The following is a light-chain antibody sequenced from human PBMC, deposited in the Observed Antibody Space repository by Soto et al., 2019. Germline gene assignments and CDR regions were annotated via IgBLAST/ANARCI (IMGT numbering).Light chain of an antibody. Sequence: EIVLTQSPGTPSLSPGERATLSCRASQSVSSSYLAWYQQKPGQAPRLLIYGASSSATGIPARFTGSGSGTEFTLTISSLQSEDFAVYYCQQYSNWPRTFGQGTKV. CDR1: QSVSSSY. CDR2: GAS. V-gene: IGKV3-15*01. J-gene: IGKJ1*01. CDR3: QQYSNWPRT.